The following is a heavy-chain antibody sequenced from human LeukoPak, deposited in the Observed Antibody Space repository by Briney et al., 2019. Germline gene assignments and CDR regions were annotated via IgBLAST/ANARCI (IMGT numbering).Heavy chain of an antibody. J-gene: IGHJ4*02. CDR3: ARFDYGDYDGGYYFDY. D-gene: IGHD4-17*01. CDR1: GFTFSSYW. CDR2: IKQDGSEK. Sequence: PGRSLRLSCAASGFTFSSYWMSWVRQAPGKGLEWVANIKQDGSEKYYVDSVKGRFTISRDNAKNSLYLQMNSLRAEDTAVYYCARFDYGDYDGGYYFDYWGQGTLVTVSS. V-gene: IGHV3-7*01.